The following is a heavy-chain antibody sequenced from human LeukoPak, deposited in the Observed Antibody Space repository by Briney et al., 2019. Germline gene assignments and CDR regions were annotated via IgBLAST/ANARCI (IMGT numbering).Heavy chain of an antibody. Sequence: SWVRQPPGKALEWLALIYWDDDKRYSPSLKSRLTITKDTSKNQVVLTMTNMDPVDTATYYCAHRRRLGYFDWLLSVAFDIWGQGTMVTVSS. J-gene: IGHJ3*02. CDR2: IYWDDDK. CDR3: AHRRRLGYFDWLLSVAFDI. V-gene: IGHV2-5*08. D-gene: IGHD3-9*01.